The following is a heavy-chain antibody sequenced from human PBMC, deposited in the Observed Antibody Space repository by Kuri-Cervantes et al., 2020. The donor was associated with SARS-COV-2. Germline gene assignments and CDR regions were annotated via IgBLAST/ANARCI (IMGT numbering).Heavy chain of an antibody. CDR3: AYYSNYVHPYYYYGMDV. J-gene: IGHJ6*02. CDR2: ISAYNGNT. V-gene: IGHV1-18*01. CDR1: GYTFTSYG. D-gene: IGHD4-11*01. Sequence: ASVKVSCKASGYTFTSYGISWVRQAPGQGLEWMGWISAYNGNTNYAQKLQGRVTITADKSTSTAYMELSSLRSEDTAVYYCAYYSNYVHPYYYYGMDVWGQGTTVTVSS.